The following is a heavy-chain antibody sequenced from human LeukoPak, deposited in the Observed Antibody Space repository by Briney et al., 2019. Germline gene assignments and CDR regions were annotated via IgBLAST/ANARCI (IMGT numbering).Heavy chain of an antibody. CDR2: IYSGGST. V-gene: IGHV3-66*01. CDR1: GFTVSSNY. J-gene: IGHJ4*02. CDR3: ATSPSAGY. Sequence: GGSLRLSCAASGFTVSSNYMSWVRQAPGKGLEWVSVIYSGGSTYYADSVKGRFTISRDSSKNTLFLQMNSLSAEDTAVYYCATSPSAGYWGQGTLVTVSS.